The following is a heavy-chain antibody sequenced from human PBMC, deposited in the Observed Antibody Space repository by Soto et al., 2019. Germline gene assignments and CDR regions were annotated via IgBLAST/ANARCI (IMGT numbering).Heavy chain of an antibody. CDR1: GYSVSSNSAA. J-gene: IGHJ5*02. V-gene: IGHV6-1*01. CDR2: TYYRSKWYN. CDR3: ARDGVYCSGGSCHNWFDP. Sequence: SQTLSLTCAISGYSVSSNSAAWNWIRQSPSRGLEWLGRTYYRSKWYNDYAVSVKSRITINPDTSKNQFSLQLNSVTPEDTAVYYCARDGVYCSGGSCHNWFDPWGQGTLVTVSS. D-gene: IGHD2-15*01.